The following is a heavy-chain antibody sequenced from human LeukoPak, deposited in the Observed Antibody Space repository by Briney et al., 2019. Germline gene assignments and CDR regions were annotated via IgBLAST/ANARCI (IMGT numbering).Heavy chain of an antibody. D-gene: IGHD6-19*01. V-gene: IGHV3-30-3*01. CDR3: ASDRYSSGGGGYFDY. CDR2: ISYDGSNK. CDR1: GFTFSSYA. Sequence: GGSLRLSCAASGFTFSSYAMHWVRHAPGKGLEWVAVISYDGSNKYYADSVKGRFTISRDNSKNTLYLQMNSLRAEDTAVYYCASDRYSSGGGGYFDYWGQGTLVTVSS. J-gene: IGHJ4*02.